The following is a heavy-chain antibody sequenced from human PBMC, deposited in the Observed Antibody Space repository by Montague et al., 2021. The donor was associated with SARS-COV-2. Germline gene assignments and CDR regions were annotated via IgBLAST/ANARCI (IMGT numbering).Heavy chain of an antibody. CDR3: ARVRGGFLEWLLYFDY. CDR1: GGSISSGGYY. V-gene: IGHV4-31*03. CDR2: IYYSGST. J-gene: IGHJ4*02. Sequence: TLSLTCTVSGGSISSGGYYWSWIRQHPGKGLEWIGYIYYSGSTYSNPSLKSRVTISVDTSKNQFSLKLSSVTAADTAVYYCARVRGGFLEWLLYFDYWGQGTLVTVSS. D-gene: IGHD3-3*01.